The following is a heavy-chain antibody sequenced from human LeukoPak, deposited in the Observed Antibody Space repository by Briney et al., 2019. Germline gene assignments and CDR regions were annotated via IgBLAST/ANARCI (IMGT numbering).Heavy chain of an antibody. V-gene: IGHV4-39*07. CDR2: IYYSGST. Sequence: SETLSLTCTVSGGSISSSSYYWGWIRQPPGKGLEWIGSIYYSGSTYYNPSLKSRVTISVDTSKNQFSLKLSSVTAADTAVYYCARGPVIMRFTYYFDYWGQGTLVTVSS. CDR1: GGSISSSSYY. J-gene: IGHJ4*02. D-gene: IGHD3-16*02. CDR3: ARGPVIMRFTYYFDY.